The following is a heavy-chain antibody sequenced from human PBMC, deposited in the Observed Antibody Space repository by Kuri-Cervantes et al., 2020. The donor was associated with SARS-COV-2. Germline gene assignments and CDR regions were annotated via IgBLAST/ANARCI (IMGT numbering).Heavy chain of an antibody. V-gene: IGHV3-23*01. J-gene: IGHJ6*02. CDR1: GFTFSSYA. CDR2: ISGSGGST. Sequence: GGSLRLSCAASGFTFSSYAMSWVRQAPGKGLEWVSAISGSGGSTHYADSVKGRFTISRDNSKNTLYLQMNSLRAEDTAVYYCANPTGHYYYGMDVWGQGTTVTVSS. CDR3: ANPTGHYYYGMDV.